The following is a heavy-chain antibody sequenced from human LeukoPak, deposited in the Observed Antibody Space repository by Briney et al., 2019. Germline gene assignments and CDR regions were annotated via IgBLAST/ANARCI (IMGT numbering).Heavy chain of an antibody. J-gene: IGHJ4*02. V-gene: IGHV1-2*02. CDR2: INPNSGGT. CDR1: GYTFTGYY. D-gene: IGHD5-12*01. CDR3: ARAEGVATIPWDY. Sequence: ASVKVSCKASGYTFTGYYMHWVRQAPGQGLEWMGWINPNSGGTSYAQKFQGRVTMTRDTSISTVYMELSSLRSDDTAVFYCARAEGVATIPWDYWGQGTLVTVSS.